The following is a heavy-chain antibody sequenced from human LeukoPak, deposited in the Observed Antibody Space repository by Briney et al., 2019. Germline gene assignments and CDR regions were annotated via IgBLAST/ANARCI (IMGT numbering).Heavy chain of an antibody. CDR2: IKQDGSEK. CDR1: GFTFSSYW. Sequence: GGSLRLSCAASGFTFSSYWMSWVRQAPGKGLEWVANIKQDGSEKYYVDSVKGRFTVSRDNAKNSLYLQMNSLRAEDTAVYYCASSGYTSVFDYWGQGTLVTVSS. CDR3: ASSGYTSVFDY. D-gene: IGHD5-18*01. J-gene: IGHJ4*02. V-gene: IGHV3-7*01.